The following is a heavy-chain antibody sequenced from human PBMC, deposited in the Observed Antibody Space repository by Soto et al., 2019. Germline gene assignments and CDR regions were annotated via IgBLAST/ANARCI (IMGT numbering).Heavy chain of an antibody. D-gene: IGHD6-19*01. CDR1: AFHFSSYV. V-gene: IGHV3-33*01. J-gene: IGHJ4*02. CDR3: ARDGQWLPRDGLRSSYYFDY. Sequence: PGGALRTSFAASAFHFSSYVMHRGRPAPGKGGGGVAILWYDGGNKYYANSVKGRFTISRDNSKNTLYLQMSSLGAEDTAVYYCARDGQWLPRDGLRSSYYFDYWGQGTLVTVSS. CDR2: LWYDGGNK.